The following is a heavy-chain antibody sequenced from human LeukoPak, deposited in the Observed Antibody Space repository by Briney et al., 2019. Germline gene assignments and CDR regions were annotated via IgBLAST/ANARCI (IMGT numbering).Heavy chain of an antibody. D-gene: IGHD3-16*02. CDR1: GCTFSNAW. CDR3: TTVVMITFGGVIVFDY. Sequence: PGGSLSLSCAASGCTFSNAWLSWVRQAPGKGREWVGRIKSNTDGGTTDYAAHVKGRFTISRDESKNTLYLQMNSLKAEDTAVYYCTTVVMITFGGVIVFDYWGQGTLVTVSS. CDR2: IKSNTDGGTT. J-gene: IGHJ4*02. V-gene: IGHV3-15*01.